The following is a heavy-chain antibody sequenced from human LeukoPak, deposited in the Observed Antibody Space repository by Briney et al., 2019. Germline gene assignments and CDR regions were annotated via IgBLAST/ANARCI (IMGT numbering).Heavy chain of an antibody. D-gene: IGHD2-15*01. J-gene: IGHJ3*02. CDR3: ARDRVVVVVAATPGDAFDI. Sequence: ASVKVSCKASGYTFTSYGISWVRQAPGQGLEWMGWISAYNGNTNYAQKLQGRVTMTTDTSTSTAYMELRSLRSDDTAVYYCARDRVVVVVAATPGDAFDIWGQGTMVTVSS. CDR2: ISAYNGNT. V-gene: IGHV1-18*01. CDR1: GYTFTSYG.